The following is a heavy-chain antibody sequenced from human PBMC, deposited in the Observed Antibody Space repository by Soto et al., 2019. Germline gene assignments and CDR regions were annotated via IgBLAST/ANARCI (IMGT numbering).Heavy chain of an antibody. V-gene: IGHV2-5*02. CDR2: IYWDDDK. J-gene: IGHJ4*02. CDR3: AHSPDYGDPQGTYYFDY. CDR1: GFSLSNNGVG. D-gene: IGHD4-17*01. Sequence: GAALGKATRSVRLTCTFSGFSLSNNGVGVGWIRQPPGKALEWLALIYWDDDKRYSPSLKSRLTITKDTSKNQVVLTMTNMDPVDTATYYCAHSPDYGDPQGTYYFDYWGQGTLVTVSS.